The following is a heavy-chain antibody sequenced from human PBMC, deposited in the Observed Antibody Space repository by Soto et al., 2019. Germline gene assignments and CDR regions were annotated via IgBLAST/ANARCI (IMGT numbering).Heavy chain of an antibody. Sequence: SEALSLTCAVSGGSISSGGYSWSWIRQPPGKGLEWIGYVYHSGSTYYNPSLKSRVTVSVDGSKNQFSLKLSSVTAADTAVYYCARDGVYCSSSSCQDFYYYGMDVWGQGTTVTVSS. CDR3: ARDGVYCSSSSCQDFYYYGMDV. CDR1: GGSISSGGYS. CDR2: VYHSGST. D-gene: IGHD2-2*01. J-gene: IGHJ6*02. V-gene: IGHV4-30-2*01.